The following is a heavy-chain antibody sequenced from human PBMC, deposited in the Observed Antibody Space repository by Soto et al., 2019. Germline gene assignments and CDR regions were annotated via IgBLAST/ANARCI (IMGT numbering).Heavy chain of an antibody. J-gene: IGHJ4*02. CDR2: IKQDGSEK. Sequence: GGSLRLSCAASGFTFSSYWMSWVRQAPGKGLEWVANIKQDGSEKYYVDSVKGRFTISRDNAKNSLYLQMNSLRAEDTAVYYCARVYYYGSGSYYSALGYYFDYWGQGTLVTVSS. CDR3: ARVYYYGSGSYYSALGYYFDY. D-gene: IGHD3-10*01. V-gene: IGHV3-7*04. CDR1: GFTFSSYW.